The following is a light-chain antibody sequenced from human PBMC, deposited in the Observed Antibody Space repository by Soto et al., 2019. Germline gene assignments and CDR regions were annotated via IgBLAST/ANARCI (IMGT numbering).Light chain of an antibody. V-gene: IGLV2-14*01. CDR2: DVS. J-gene: IGLJ1*01. Sequence: QSVLTQPASVSGSPGQSIAISCTGTSSDVGGGYNYVSWYQQHPGKAPKLIIYDVSNRPSGVSNRFSGSKSGTTASLTISGLQAEDEADYYCSSFTTTSTYVFGTGTKVTVL. CDR3: SSFTTTSTYV. CDR1: SSDVGGGYNY.